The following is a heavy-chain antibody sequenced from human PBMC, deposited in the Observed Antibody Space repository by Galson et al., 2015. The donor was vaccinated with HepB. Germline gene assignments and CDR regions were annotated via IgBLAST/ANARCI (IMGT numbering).Heavy chain of an antibody. D-gene: IGHD3-10*01. CDR2: IRSSGSAI. CDR3: ARDATEHNDPGWFDP. Sequence: SLRLSCAVSGFTFSDYYMTWIRQAPGKGLEWVSYIRSSGSAIYYADSVKGRFTISRDNAKNSLYLQMNSLRVEDTAVYYCARDATEHNDPGWFDPWGQGTLVTVSS. CDR1: GFTFSDYY. J-gene: IGHJ5*02. V-gene: IGHV3-11*01.